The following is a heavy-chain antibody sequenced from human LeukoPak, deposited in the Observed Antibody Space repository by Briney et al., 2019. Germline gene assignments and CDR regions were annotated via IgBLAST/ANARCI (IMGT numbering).Heavy chain of an antibody. Sequence: GESLKISCKGSGYSFTSYWIGWVRQMPGKGLEWMGIIYPGDSDTRYSPSFQGQVTISADKSISTAYLQWSSLKASDTAMYYCARRPLGESWGYSYFDYWGQGTLVTVSS. J-gene: IGHJ4*02. D-gene: IGHD5-12*01. V-gene: IGHV5-51*01. CDR1: GYSFTSYW. CDR3: ARRPLGESWGYSYFDY. CDR2: IYPGDSDT.